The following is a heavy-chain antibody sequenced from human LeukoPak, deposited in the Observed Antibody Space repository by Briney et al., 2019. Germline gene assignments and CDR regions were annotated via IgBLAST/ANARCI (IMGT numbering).Heavy chain of an antibody. J-gene: IGHJ3*02. CDR2: ISSSGSTI. CDR3: ARDSSPGTGPDAFDI. CDR1: GFTFSDYY. V-gene: IGHV3-11*04. Sequence: PGGSLRLSCAASGFTFSDYYMSWIRQAPGKGLEWVLYISSSGSTIYYADSVKGRFTISRDNAKNSLYLQMNSLRAEDTAVYYCARDSSPGTGPDAFDIWGQGTMVTVSS. D-gene: IGHD1-1*01.